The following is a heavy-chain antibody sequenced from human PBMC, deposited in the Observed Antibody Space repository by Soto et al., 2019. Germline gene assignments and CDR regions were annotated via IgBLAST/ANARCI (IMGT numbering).Heavy chain of an antibody. J-gene: IGHJ5*02. V-gene: IGHV1-69*13. CDR3: ASWYYYDSSGYNNWFDP. CDR1: GGTFSSYA. Sequence: SVKVSCKASGGTFSSYAISWVRQAPGQGLEWMGGIIPIFGTANYAQKFQGRVTITADESTSTAYMELSSLRSEDTAVYYCASWYYYDSSGYNNWFDPWGRGTLVTVSS. CDR2: IIPIFGTA. D-gene: IGHD3-22*01.